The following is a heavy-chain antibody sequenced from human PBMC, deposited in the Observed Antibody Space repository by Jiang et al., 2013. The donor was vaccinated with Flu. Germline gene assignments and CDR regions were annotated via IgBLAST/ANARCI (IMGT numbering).Heavy chain of an antibody. J-gene: IGHJ4*02. CDR2: ISYDGSNK. Sequence: VQLLESGGGVVQPGRSLRLSCAASGFTFTSYAMHWVRQAPGKGLEWVAVISYDGSNKYYADSVKGRFTISRDNSKNTLYLQMNSLRAEDTAVYYCAREPSRGVTTAGTSLDYWGQGTLVTVSS. D-gene: IGHD6-13*01. V-gene: IGHV3-30-3*01. CDR3: AREPSRGVTTAGTSLDY. CDR1: GFTFTSYA.